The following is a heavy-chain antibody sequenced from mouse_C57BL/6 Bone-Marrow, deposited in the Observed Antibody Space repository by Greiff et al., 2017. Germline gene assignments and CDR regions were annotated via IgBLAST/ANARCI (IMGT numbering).Heavy chain of an antibody. Sequence: VQLKESGPELVKPGASVKMSCKASGYTFTDYNMHWVKQSHGKSLEWIGYINPNNGGTSYNQKFKGKATLTVNKSSSTAYMELRSLTSEDSAVYYCAREIGYYYGSSLWFAYWGQGTLVTVSA. CDR3: AREIGYYYGSSLWFAY. V-gene: IGHV1-22*01. J-gene: IGHJ3*01. CDR2: INPNNGGT. CDR1: GYTFTDYN. D-gene: IGHD1-1*01.